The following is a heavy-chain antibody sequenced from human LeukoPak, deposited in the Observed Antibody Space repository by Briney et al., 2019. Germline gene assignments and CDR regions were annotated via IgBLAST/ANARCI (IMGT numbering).Heavy chain of an antibody. CDR1: GYSFTSYW. Sequence: TGGSLKISCKGSGYSFTSYWIGWVRQMPGKGLEWMGIIYPGDSDTRYSPPFQGQVTISADKSISTAYLQWSSLKASDTAVYYCARRVAAAGTNWFDHWGQGTLVTVSS. D-gene: IGHD6-13*01. V-gene: IGHV5-51*01. J-gene: IGHJ5*02. CDR3: ARRVAAAGTNWFDH. CDR2: IYPGDSDT.